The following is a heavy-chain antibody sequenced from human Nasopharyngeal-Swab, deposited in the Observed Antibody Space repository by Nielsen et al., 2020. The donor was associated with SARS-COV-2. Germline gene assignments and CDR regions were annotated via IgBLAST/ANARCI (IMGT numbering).Heavy chain of an antibody. CDR3: ARDSSPCGGDCYYDY. V-gene: IGHV1-8*01. CDR1: GYTFISYD. D-gene: IGHD2-21*02. CDR2: MNPNSGNT. J-gene: IGHJ4*02. Sequence: ASVKVSCKGSGYTFISYDINWVRQASGQGLEWVGWMNPNSGNTGYAQKFQGRVTIASDTYASTAYMELSTLRSEDTAVYYCARDSSPCGGDCYYDYWGQGTVVTVSS.